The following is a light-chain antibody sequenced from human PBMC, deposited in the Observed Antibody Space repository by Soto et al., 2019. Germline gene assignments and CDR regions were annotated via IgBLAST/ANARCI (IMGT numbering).Light chain of an antibody. CDR3: QQRSSWHLT. V-gene: IGKV3-11*01. CDR1: QSVSSY. J-gene: IGKJ4*01. CDR2: DAS. Sequence: EIVLTQSPATLSLSPGERAALSCRASQSVSSYLAWYQQKPGQAPRLLIYDASNRATGIPARFSGSGSGTDFTPTISSLQSEDFAVYYCQQRSSWHLTFGGGTKVDIK.